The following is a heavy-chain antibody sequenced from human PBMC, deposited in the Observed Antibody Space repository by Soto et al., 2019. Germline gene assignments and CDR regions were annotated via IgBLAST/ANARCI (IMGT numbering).Heavy chain of an antibody. CDR2: MSYDGSRQ. D-gene: IGHD2-2*01. CDR1: GFTLSGND. Sequence: QVQLVESGGGVVQPGRSLRLSCVASGFTLSGNDMHWVRQAPGKGPEWVAVMSYDGSRQYYADSVKGRFTISRDTSKSTAYFQMNSLATEDTAVYYCARGGWYASLSSSDWWGQGTLVTVSS. CDR3: ARGGWYASLSSSDW. V-gene: IGHV3-30*03. J-gene: IGHJ4*02.